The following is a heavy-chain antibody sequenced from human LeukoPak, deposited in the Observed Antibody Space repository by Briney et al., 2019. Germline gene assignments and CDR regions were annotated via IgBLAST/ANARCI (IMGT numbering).Heavy chain of an antibody. J-gene: IGHJ4*02. CDR2: IKQDGSEK. D-gene: IGHD6-19*01. V-gene: IGHV3-7*01. Sequence: GGSLRLSCAASGFTFSTYRMSWVRQAPGKGLEWVANIKQDGSEKHYVDSVKGRFTISRDNAKNSLYLQMSSLRAEDTAVYYCARDLGGGWYTAIDYWGQGTLVTVSS. CDR3: ARDLGGGWYTAIDY. CDR1: GFTFSTYR.